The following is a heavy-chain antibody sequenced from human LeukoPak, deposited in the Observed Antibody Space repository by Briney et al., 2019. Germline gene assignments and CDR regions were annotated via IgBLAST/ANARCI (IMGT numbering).Heavy chain of an antibody. CDR2: IWYDGSNK. Sequence: PGRSLRLSCAASGFTFSGYGFHWVRQAPGEGLEWGALIWYDGSNKYYADSVTGRFTVSRDNSKNTLYLQMNSLRAEDTAVYYCAIDRYYDSSGYYNLDYWGQGTLVTVSS. CDR3: AIDRYYDSSGYYNLDY. V-gene: IGHV3-33*01. D-gene: IGHD3-22*01. CDR1: GFTFSGYG. J-gene: IGHJ4*02.